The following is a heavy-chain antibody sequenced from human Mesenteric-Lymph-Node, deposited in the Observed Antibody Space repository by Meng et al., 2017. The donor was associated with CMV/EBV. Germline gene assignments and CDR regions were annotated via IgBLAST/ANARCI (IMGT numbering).Heavy chain of an antibody. CDR3: ARDNPPDY. CDR2: IYSGGST. V-gene: IGHV3-53*05. CDR1: GFTVSSHY. Sequence: GESLKISCAASGFTVSSHYMSWVRQAPGKGLEWVSVIYSGGSTYYADSVKGRFTISRDNSKNTLYLQMNSLRAEDTAVYYCARDNPPDYWGQGTLVTVSS. J-gene: IGHJ4*02.